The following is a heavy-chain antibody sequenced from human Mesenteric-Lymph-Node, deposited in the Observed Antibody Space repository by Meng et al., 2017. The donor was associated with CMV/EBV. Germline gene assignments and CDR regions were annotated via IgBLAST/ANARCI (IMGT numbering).Heavy chain of an antibody. Sequence: GGSLRLSCAASRFTFRNAWMSWVRQAPGKGLEWVSVISGSGGSTYYADSVKGRFTISRDNSKNTLYLQMNSLRAEDTAVYYCAKDLVVVNPRPPLYGMDVWGQGTTVTVSS. V-gene: IGHV3-23*01. CDR2: ISGSGGST. CDR3: AKDLVVVNPRPPLYGMDV. CDR1: RFTFRNAW. D-gene: IGHD3-22*01. J-gene: IGHJ6*02.